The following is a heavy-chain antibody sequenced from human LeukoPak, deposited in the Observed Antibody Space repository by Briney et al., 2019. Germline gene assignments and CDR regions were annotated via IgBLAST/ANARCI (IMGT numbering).Heavy chain of an antibody. D-gene: IGHD3-10*01. J-gene: IGHJ4*02. Sequence: GGSLRLSCAASGFTFTSYNMNWVRQAPGQGLEWVSCISTSSSDMYYADSVKGRFTISRDNAKNSLYLQMNSLRAEDTAVYHCARDMDGYFDYWGQGTLVTVSS. CDR2: ISTSSSDM. CDR1: GFTFTSYN. V-gene: IGHV3-21*01. CDR3: ARDMDGYFDY.